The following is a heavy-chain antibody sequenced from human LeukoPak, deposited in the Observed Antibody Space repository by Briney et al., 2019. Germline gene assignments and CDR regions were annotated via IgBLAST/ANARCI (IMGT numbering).Heavy chain of an antibody. CDR3: AKRTASGGPEYFDY. Sequence: PGGSLRFSCAASGFTFSTYAVHWVRQAPGEGLEWVSGISGSGDSKYYADSVMGRFIISRDNSKNTVYLQMNSLRAEDTAVYYCAKRTASGGPEYFDYWGQGTLVTVSS. CDR2: ISGSGDSK. D-gene: IGHD3-10*01. CDR1: GFTFSTYA. J-gene: IGHJ4*02. V-gene: IGHV3-23*01.